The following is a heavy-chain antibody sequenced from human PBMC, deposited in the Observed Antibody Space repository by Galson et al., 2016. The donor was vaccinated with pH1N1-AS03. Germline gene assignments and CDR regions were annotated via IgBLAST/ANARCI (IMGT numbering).Heavy chain of an antibody. Sequence: SLRLSCAASGFTFRNYNLNWVRQAPGKGLEWISYITGGSDTIFYAGSVRGRFTISRDNAKNSVFLQMNSLRPDDTAVYYCARGYCTGGSCYGQFDHWGQGTLVTVS. D-gene: IGHD2-15*01. CDR1: GFTFRNYN. CDR2: ITGGSDTI. J-gene: IGHJ4*02. V-gene: IGHV3-48*01. CDR3: ARGYCTGGSCYGQFDH.